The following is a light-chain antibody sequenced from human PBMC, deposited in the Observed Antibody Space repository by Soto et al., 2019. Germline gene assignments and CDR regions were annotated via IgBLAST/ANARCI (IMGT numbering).Light chain of an antibody. J-gene: IGKJ1*01. V-gene: IGKV3-11*01. CDR2: DVS. Sequence: EIVLTQSPATLSLSPGDRATLSCRASQSVTSSLAWFQQKPGQAPRLLIYDVSRRATAIPARFSGSGSGTDFTLTISSLEPEDFAVYYCQHYGDSSWTFGQGTKVEIK. CDR1: QSVTSS. CDR3: QHYGDSSWT.